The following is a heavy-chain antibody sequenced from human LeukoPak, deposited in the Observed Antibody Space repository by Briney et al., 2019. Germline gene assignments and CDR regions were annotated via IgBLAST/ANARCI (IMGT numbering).Heavy chain of an antibody. V-gene: IGHV1-2*04. CDR3: ARGGWFGELLYPPAYWYFDL. CDR1: GYTFTGYY. J-gene: IGHJ2*01. CDR2: INPNSGGT. Sequence: ASVKVSCKASGYTFTGYYMHWVRQAPGQGLEWMGWINPNSGGTNYAQKFQGWVTMTRDTSISTAYMELSRLRSDDTAVYYCARGGWFGELLYPPAYWYFDLWGRGTLVTVSS. D-gene: IGHD3-10*01.